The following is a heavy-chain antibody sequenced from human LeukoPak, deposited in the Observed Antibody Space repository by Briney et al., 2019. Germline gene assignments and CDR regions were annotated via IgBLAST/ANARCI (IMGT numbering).Heavy chain of an antibody. CDR3: ARGIWSYEYVPFDP. V-gene: IGHV4-34*01. J-gene: IGHJ5*02. Sequence: SETLSLTCGVYGESFSGYSWSWISQPPGKGLEWIGEVNHSGSIIYNQSLKSRVTISVDTSENHFSLKLSSVTAADTAVYYCARGIWSYEYVPFDPWGQGTLVTVSS. CDR2: VNHSGSI. D-gene: IGHD3-16*01. CDR1: GESFSGYS.